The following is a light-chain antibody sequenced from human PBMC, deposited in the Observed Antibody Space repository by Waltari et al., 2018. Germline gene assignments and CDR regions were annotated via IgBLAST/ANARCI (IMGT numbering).Light chain of an antibody. V-gene: IGKV3-20*01. J-gene: IGKJ2*03. CDR2: AAS. CDR3: QQYGSSLYS. CDR1: QSVSSSY. Sequence: EIVLTHSPGTLSLSPGERVTLSCRASQSVSSSYFAWYQRKPGQPPRLLIYAASTRATGIPDRCRGSESGTDFTLTISRLEPEDFAVYYCQQYGSSLYSFGQGTKLEIK.